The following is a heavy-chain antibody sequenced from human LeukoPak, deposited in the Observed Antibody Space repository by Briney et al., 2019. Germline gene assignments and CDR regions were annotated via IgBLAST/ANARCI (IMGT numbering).Heavy chain of an antibody. D-gene: IGHD6-13*01. V-gene: IGHV3-30*04. CDR2: ISYDGSNK. Sequence: GGSLRLSCAASGFTFSSYAMHRVRQAPGKGLEWVAVISYDGSNKYYADSVKGRFTISRDNSKNTLYLQMNSLRAEDTAVYYCARDRVAAAGGLDYWGQGTLVTVSS. CDR3: ARDRVAAAGGLDY. J-gene: IGHJ4*02. CDR1: GFTFSSYA.